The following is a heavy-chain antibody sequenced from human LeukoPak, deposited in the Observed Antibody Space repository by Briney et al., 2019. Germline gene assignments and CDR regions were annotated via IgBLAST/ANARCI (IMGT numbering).Heavy chain of an antibody. V-gene: IGHV3-23*01. CDR2: VSSSGGST. Sequence: PGGSLRLSCAASGFTFRTYGFSWVRQAPGKGLEWVSTVSSSGGSTYYADSVKGRFTISRDNSKNTLYLQMNSLRAEDTAVYYCARSKGYDWEAYYYYYMDVWGKGTTVTISS. CDR3: ARSKGYDWEAYYYYYMDV. J-gene: IGHJ6*03. CDR1: GFTFRTYG. D-gene: IGHD5-12*01.